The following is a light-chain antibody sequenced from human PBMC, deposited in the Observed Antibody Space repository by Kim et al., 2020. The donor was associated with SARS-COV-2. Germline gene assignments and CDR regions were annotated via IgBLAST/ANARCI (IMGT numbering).Light chain of an antibody. Sequence: QRVASSCTGSSSNIGAGYDVNWYQQLPGTAPKLLIYDNSSRPSGVPDRFSGSKSGTSVSLAITGLQAEDEADYYCQSYDSSLSGVVFGGGTQLTVL. J-gene: IGLJ2*01. CDR2: DNS. CDR1: SSNIGAGYD. CDR3: QSYDSSLSGVV. V-gene: IGLV1-40*01.